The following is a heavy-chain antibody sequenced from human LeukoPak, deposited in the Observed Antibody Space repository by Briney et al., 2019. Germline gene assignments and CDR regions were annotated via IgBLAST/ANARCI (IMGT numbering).Heavy chain of an antibody. Sequence: ASVKVSCKASGYTFTSYGISWVRQAPGQGLEWMGWISAYNGNTNYAQKLQGRVTITRNTSISTAYMELSSLRSEDTAVYYCAREVAAAGTANWFDPWGQGTLVTVSS. J-gene: IGHJ5*02. D-gene: IGHD6-13*01. CDR3: AREVAAAGTANWFDP. V-gene: IGHV1-18*01. CDR2: ISAYNGNT. CDR1: GYTFTSYG.